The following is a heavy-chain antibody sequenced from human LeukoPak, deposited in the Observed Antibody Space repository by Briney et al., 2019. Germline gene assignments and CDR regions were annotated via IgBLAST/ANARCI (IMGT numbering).Heavy chain of an antibody. CDR3: ARDLGRDITIFGVVIPNFDY. J-gene: IGHJ4*02. Sequence: GASVKVSCKASVYTFTSYYMHWVRQAPGQGLEWMGIINPSGGSTSYAQKFQGRVTMTRDTSTSTVYMELSSLRSEDTAVYYCARDLGRDITIFGVVIPNFDYWGQGTLVTVSS. CDR1: VYTFTSYY. D-gene: IGHD3-3*01. CDR2: INPSGGST. V-gene: IGHV1-46*01.